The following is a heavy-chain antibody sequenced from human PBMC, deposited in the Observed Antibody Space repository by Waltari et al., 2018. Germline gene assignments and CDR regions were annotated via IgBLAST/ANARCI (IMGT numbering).Heavy chain of an antibody. CDR1: GFSFSNYA. D-gene: IGHD4-17*01. CDR2: TSSSCAYM. J-gene: IGHJ3*02. Sequence: VQLLESGGGLVQPGGSLRLSCAGSGFSFSNYAMSWVRQAPGKGLEWVSATSSSCAYMYYPDSVKGRFTISRDNSKNTVDLQMNSLRAEDTAVYYCAKASGANYGDNGFDIWGQGTMVSVSS. CDR3: AKASGANYGDNGFDI. V-gene: IGHV3-23*01.